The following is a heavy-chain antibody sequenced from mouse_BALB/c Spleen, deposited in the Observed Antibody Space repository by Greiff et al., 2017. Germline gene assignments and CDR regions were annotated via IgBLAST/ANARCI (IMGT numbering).Heavy chain of an antibody. J-gene: IGHJ4*01. V-gene: IGHV1-82*01. CDR2: IYPGDGDT. CDR3: ARPDGYYVYYAMDY. CDR1: GYAFSSSW. Sequence: QVQLQQSGPELVKPGASVKISCKASGYAFSSSWMNWVKQRPGQGLEWIGRIYPGDGDTNYNGKFKGKATLTADKSSSTAYMQLSSLTSVDSAVYFCARPDGYYVYYAMDYWGQGTSVTVSS. D-gene: IGHD2-3*01.